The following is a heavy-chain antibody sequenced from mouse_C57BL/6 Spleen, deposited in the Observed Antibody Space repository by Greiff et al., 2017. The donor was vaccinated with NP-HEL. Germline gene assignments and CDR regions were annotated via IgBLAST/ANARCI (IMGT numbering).Heavy chain of an antibody. Sequence: VQVVESGPELVKPGASVKISCKASGYAFSSSWMNWVKQRPGKGLEWIGRIYPGDGDTNYNGKFKGKATLTADKSSSTAYMQLSSLTSEDSAVYFCARESYGSSPWFAYWGQGTLVTVSA. D-gene: IGHD1-1*01. J-gene: IGHJ3*01. CDR3: ARESYGSSPWFAY. CDR1: GYAFSSSW. V-gene: IGHV1-82*01. CDR2: IYPGDGDT.